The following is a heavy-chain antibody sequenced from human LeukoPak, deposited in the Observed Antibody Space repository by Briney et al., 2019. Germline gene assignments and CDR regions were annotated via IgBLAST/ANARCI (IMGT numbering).Heavy chain of an antibody. D-gene: IGHD2-15*01. Sequence: AGGSLRLSCAASGFTFSRYGMHWVRQAPGRGLEWVAFIRYDGSNKYYADSVKARFTISRDNSKTTLYLQMNSLRAEDTAVYYCARPARLYCSGGSCYAGYYGMDVWGQGTTVTVSS. J-gene: IGHJ6*02. V-gene: IGHV3-30*02. CDR2: IRYDGSNK. CDR3: ARPARLYCSGGSCYAGYYGMDV. CDR1: GFTFSRYG.